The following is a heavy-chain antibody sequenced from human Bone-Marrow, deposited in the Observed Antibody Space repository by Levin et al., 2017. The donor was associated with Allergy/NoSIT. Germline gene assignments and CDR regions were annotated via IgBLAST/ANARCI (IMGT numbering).Heavy chain of an antibody. J-gene: IGHJ3*02. CDR3: ASSRGYCGGDCYPNDAFDI. D-gene: IGHD2-21*02. V-gene: IGHV1-2*02. Sequence: GESLKISCKASGYTFTGYYMHWVRQAPGQGLEWMGWINPNSGGTNYAQKFQGRVTMTRDTSISTAYMELSRLRSDDTAVYYCASSRGYCGGDCYPNDAFDIWGQGTMVTVSS. CDR2: INPNSGGT. CDR1: GYTFTGYY.